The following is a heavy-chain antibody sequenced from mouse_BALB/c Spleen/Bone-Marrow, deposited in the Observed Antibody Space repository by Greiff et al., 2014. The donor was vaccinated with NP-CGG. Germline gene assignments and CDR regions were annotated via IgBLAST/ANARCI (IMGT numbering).Heavy chain of an antibody. CDR1: GYTFTSYV. V-gene: IGHV1-14*01. CDR2: INPYNDST. J-gene: IGHJ2*01. CDR3: AREGVDYFDY. Sequence: VQLQQSGPELVKPGASVKMSCKASGYTFTSYVMHWVKQQPGQGLEWFGYINPYNDSTKYNEKFEGKATLTSDKSSSTAYMELSSLTSEDSAVYFCAREGVDYFDYWGQGTTLTVSS.